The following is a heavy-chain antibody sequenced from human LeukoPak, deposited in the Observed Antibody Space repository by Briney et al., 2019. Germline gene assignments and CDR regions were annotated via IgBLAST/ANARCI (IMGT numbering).Heavy chain of an antibody. CDR1: GYTFTDYY. Sequence: RASVKVSCKVSGYTFTDYYMHWVQQAPGKGLEWMGLVDPEDGETIYAEKFQGRVTITADTSTDTAYMELSSLRSEDTAVYYCATGPRADGSLDHWGQGTLVTVSS. D-gene: IGHD1-26*01. CDR2: VDPEDGET. CDR3: ATGPRADGSLDH. J-gene: IGHJ4*02. V-gene: IGHV1-69-2*01.